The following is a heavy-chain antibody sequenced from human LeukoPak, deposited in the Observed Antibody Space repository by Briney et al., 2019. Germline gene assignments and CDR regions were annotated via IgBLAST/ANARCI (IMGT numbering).Heavy chain of an antibody. CDR1: GGTFSSYA. CDR2: IIPIFGTA. J-gene: IGHJ3*02. Sequence: SETLSCKASGGTFSSYAISWVRQAPGQGLEWMGGIIPIFGTANYAQKFQGRVTITADESTSTAYMELSSLRSEDTAVYYCAREWEALAAFDIWGQGTMVTVSS. D-gene: IGHD1-26*01. V-gene: IGHV1-69*13. CDR3: AREWEALAAFDI.